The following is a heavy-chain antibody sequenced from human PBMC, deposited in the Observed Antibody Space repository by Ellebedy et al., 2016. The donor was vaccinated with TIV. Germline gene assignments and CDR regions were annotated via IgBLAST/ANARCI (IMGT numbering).Heavy chain of an antibody. CDR2: FSGSVKTT. J-gene: IGHJ4*02. D-gene: IGHD1-26*01. CDR3: ARGMYSGSYYQLGYYFDY. CDR1: GFTFSNYA. Sequence: GESLKISCAASGFTFSNYAMSWLRQAPGKRLEWVSSFSGSVKTTYTADSVKGRFIVSRDNSKNTLSLQMNSLRAEDTAVYYCARGMYSGSYYQLGYYFDYWGQGTLVTVSS. V-gene: IGHV3-23*01.